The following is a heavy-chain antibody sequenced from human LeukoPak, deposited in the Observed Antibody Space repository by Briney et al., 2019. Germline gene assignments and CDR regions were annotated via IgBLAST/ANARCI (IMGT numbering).Heavy chain of an antibody. D-gene: IGHD3-22*01. CDR1: GFTFSSYG. CDR2: IWYVGSNK. Sequence: GGSLRLSCAASGFTFSSYGMHWVRQAPGKGLEWVAVIWYVGSNKYYADSVKGRFTISRDNSKNTLYLQMNSLRAEDTAVYYCAKQKEHYYDSSGYYYDRYFDYWGQGTLVTVSS. V-gene: IGHV3-33*06. CDR3: AKQKEHYYDSSGYYYDRYFDY. J-gene: IGHJ4*02.